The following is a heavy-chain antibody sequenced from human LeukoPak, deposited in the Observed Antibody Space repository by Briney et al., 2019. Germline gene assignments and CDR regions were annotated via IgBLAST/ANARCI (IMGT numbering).Heavy chain of an antibody. CDR2: INWNGGST. V-gene: IGHV3-20*04. J-gene: IGHJ4*02. Sequence: GGSLRLSCAASGFTFDDYGMSWVRQAPGKGLEWVSGINWNGGSTGYADSVKGRFTISRDNAKNSLYLQVNSLRAEDTALYYCARILGGYDAGYYFDYWGQGTLVTVSS. D-gene: IGHD5-12*01. CDR3: ARILGGYDAGYYFDY. CDR1: GFTFDDYG.